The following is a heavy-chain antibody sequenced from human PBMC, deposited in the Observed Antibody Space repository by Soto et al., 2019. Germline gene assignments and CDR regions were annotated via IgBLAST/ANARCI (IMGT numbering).Heavy chain of an antibody. CDR1: GYTFTSYD. CDR2: INPTSGKT. Sequence: QVQLVQSGAEVKKPGASVKVSCKASGYTFTSYDINWVRQATGQGLEWMGWINPTSGKTGYAQKYQGRVTMTWNISISTAYLELGRLRSEDTSLYYCVRTTDATTAKDENWVDPWGQGTMVTVSS. J-gene: IGHJ5*02. D-gene: IGHD4-4*01. CDR3: VRTTDATTAKDENWVDP. V-gene: IGHV1-8*01.